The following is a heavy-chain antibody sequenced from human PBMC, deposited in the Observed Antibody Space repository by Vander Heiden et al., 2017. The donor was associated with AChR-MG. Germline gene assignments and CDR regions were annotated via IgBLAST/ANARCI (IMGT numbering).Heavy chain of an antibody. CDR2: IIPLIATT. D-gene: IGHD2-15*01. Sequence: QVQLVQSGAEVKKPGSSVKVSCKASGGTCSTIFINWVRQAHGQGLEWMGGIIPLIATTNYAQKFQGRVTITADDSTNTAYMELSSLRSEDTAVYYCARYPGRDGNNFAFDIWGQGTMVTVS. CDR3: ARYPGRDGNNFAFDI. CDR1: GGTCSTIF. V-gene: IGHV1-69*01. J-gene: IGHJ3*02.